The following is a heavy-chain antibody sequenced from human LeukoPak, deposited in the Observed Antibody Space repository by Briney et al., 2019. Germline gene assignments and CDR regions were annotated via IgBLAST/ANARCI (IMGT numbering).Heavy chain of an antibody. J-gene: IGHJ4*02. CDR2: INHSGST. CDR1: GGSISSSSYY. D-gene: IGHD3-3*01. V-gene: IGHV4-39*07. Sequence: SETLSLTCTVSGGSISSSSYYWGWIRQPPGKGLEWIGEINHSGSTNYNPSLKSRVTISVDTSKNQFSLKLSSVTAADTAVYYCARGRDFWSRDFDYWGQGTLVTVSS. CDR3: ARGRDFWSRDFDY.